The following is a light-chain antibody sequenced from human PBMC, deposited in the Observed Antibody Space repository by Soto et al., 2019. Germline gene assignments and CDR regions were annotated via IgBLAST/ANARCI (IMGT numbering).Light chain of an antibody. Sequence: EIVLTQSPGTLSLSPGERATLSCRASQSVSSSYLAWYQQKPGQAPRLLIYGASGRATGIPDRFSGSGSGTDFTLTISRLEPEDFAVYYCQQYGSSALYTFGQGIKLEIK. CDR1: QSVSSSY. CDR2: GAS. CDR3: QQYGSSALYT. V-gene: IGKV3-20*01. J-gene: IGKJ2*01.